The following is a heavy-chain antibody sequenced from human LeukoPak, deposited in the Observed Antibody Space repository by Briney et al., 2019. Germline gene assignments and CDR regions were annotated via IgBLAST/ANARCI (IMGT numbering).Heavy chain of an antibody. J-gene: IGHJ4*02. CDR3: ARGIIETSGYSLDY. Sequence: GGSLRLSCAASGFTFSSYAMSWVRQAPGKGLEWVALISYDGNNKYYADSVKGRLTISRDNSENTLYLQMNSLRPEDTAVHYCARGIIETSGYSLDYWGQGTLVTVSS. CDR2: ISYDGNNK. D-gene: IGHD3-22*01. CDR1: GFTFSSYA. V-gene: IGHV3-30-3*01.